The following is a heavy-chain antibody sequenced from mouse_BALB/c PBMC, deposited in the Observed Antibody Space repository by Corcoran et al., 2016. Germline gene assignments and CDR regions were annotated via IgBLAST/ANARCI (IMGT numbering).Heavy chain of an antibody. J-gene: IGHJ4*01. D-gene: IGHD6-1*01. CDR3: AREPYAMDY. CDR2: INTYTGEP. Sequence: QIQLVQSGPELKKPGETVKIYCKDSGYTFKNYGMNWVKQAPGKGLKWMGWINTYTGEPTYADDFKGRFAFSLETSASTAYLQINNLKNEDTATYFCAREPYAMDYWGQGTSVTVSS. V-gene: IGHV9-3-1*01. CDR1: GYTFKNYG.